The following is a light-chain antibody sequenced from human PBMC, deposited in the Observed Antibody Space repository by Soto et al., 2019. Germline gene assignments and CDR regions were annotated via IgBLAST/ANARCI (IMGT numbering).Light chain of an antibody. CDR2: LNSDGSH. Sequence: QPVLTQSPSASASLGVSVKLTCTLSSGHSSYAIAWHQQQPEKGPRYLMKLNSDGSHSKGDGIPDRFSGSISGAERYLTISSLQSEDEADYYCQTWGTGIQLFGGGTQLTVL. CDR1: SGHSSYA. CDR3: QTWGTGIQL. J-gene: IGLJ3*02. V-gene: IGLV4-69*01.